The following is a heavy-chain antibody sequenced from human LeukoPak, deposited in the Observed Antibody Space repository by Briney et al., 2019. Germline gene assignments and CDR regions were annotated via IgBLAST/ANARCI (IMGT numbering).Heavy chain of an antibody. CDR3: AKTYDNLWYFDF. CDR2: MSGGGTTT. J-gene: IGHJ4*02. D-gene: IGHD1-1*01. CDR1: GLSAYG. V-gene: IGHV3-23*01. Sequence: GGSLRLSCAASGLSAYGMIWVRQAPGKGLEWGSAMSGGGTTTYYADSAKGRFTISQDNSKNTLYLQMNSLRAEDTAIYYCAKTYDNLWYFDFWGQGTLVTVSS.